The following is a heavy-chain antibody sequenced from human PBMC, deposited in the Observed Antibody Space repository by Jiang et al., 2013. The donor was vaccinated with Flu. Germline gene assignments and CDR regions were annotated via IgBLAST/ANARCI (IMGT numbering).Heavy chain of an antibody. CDR2: ITWNSGAI. D-gene: IGHD6-19*01. V-gene: IGHV3-9*01. J-gene: IGHJ4*02. CDR1: GFTFDDYA. CDR3: AKGGGLASGWCDF. Sequence: SGFTFDDYAMHWVRQAPGRGLEWVSGITWNSGAIDYVDSVKGRFTISRDNAKNSLYLQMNSLRAEDTALYYCAKGGGLASGWCDFWGQGTLVTVSS.